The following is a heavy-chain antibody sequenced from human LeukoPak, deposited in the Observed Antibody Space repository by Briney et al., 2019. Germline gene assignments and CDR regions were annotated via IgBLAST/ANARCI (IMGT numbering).Heavy chain of an antibody. D-gene: IGHD6-19*01. Sequence: SETLSLTCTVSGGSISSYYWSWIRQPPGKGLEWIGYIYYSGSTNYNPSLKSRVTISVDTSKNQFSLKLSSVTAADTAVYYCARFGQWLAWTDRAFDIWGQGTMVTVSS. CDR3: ARFGQWLAWTDRAFDI. CDR2: IYYSGST. CDR1: GGSISSYY. J-gene: IGHJ3*02. V-gene: IGHV4-59*01.